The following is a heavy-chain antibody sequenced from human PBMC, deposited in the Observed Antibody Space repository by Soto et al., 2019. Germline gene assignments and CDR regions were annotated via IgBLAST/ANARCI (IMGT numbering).Heavy chain of an antibody. CDR3: ARDAGYSSSLYFSWFDP. CDR1: GFTFSDYY. CDR2: ISGSGKTI. Sequence: QVQLVESGGGLVKPGGSLRLSCAASGFTFSDYYMTWIRQAPGKGLEWISFISGSGKTIHFADSLEGRFTISRDNAKNSVYLEMNSLRAEDPAVYYCARDAGYSSSLYFSWFDPWGPGTLVAVSS. J-gene: IGHJ5*02. D-gene: IGHD6-13*01. V-gene: IGHV3-11*01.